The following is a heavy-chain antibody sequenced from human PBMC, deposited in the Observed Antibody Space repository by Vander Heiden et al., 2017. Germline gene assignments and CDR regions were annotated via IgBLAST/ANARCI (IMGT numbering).Heavy chain of an antibody. CDR2: IKQDGSEK. J-gene: IGHJ4*02. CDR3: ARERIQLWSDY. V-gene: IGHV3-7*01. Sequence: EVQLVEPGGGLVQPGGSLRLSCAAPGFTFSSYWMSWVRQAPGKGLEWVANIKQDGSEKYYVDSVKGRFTISRDNAKNSLYLQMNSLRAEDTAVYYCARERIQLWSDYWGQGTLVTVSS. D-gene: IGHD5-18*01. CDR1: GFTFSSYW.